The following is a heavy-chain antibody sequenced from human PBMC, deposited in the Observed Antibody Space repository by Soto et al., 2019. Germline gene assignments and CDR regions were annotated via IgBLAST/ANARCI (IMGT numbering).Heavy chain of an antibody. CDR3: ARAEYNWNYGAYYYYYMDV. Sequence: PSETLSLTCTVSGGSISSYYWSWIRQPPGKGLEWIGYIYYSGSTNYNPSLKSRVTISVDTSKNQFSLKLSSVTAADTAVYYCARAEYNWNYGAYYYYYMDVWGKGTTVTVSS. J-gene: IGHJ6*03. CDR2: IYYSGST. D-gene: IGHD1-7*01. CDR1: GGSISSYY. V-gene: IGHV4-59*01.